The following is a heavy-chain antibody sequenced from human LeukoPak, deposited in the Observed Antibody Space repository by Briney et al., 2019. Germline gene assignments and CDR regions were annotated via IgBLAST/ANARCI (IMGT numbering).Heavy chain of an antibody. Sequence: GSLRLSCAASGFTFDDYGMSWVRQAPGKGLEWVSSISSSSSYIYYADSVKGRFTISRDNAKNSLYLQMNSLRAEDTAVYYCARDNGPWRGSGDAFDIWGQGTMVTVSS. V-gene: IGHV3-21*01. CDR1: GFTFDDYG. J-gene: IGHJ3*02. CDR3: ARDNGPWRGSGDAFDI. CDR2: ISSSSSYI. D-gene: IGHD3-10*01.